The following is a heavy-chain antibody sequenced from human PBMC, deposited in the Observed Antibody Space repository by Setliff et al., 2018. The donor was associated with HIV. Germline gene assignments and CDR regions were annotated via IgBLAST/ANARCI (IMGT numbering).Heavy chain of an antibody. Sequence: NPSETLSLTCTVSGDSITRGSYYWSWIRQPAGKGLEWIGHIYTSGKTHYNPSLKSRVTISVDTSKNQFSLKLTSVTAADTAVYHCARHYGAVKSVVTVVAKYFPHWGQGTLVTVSS. CDR3: ARHYGAVKSVVTVVAKYFPH. J-gene: IGHJ1*01. CDR2: IYTSGKT. V-gene: IGHV4-61*09. CDR1: GDSITRGSYY. D-gene: IGHD2-21*02.